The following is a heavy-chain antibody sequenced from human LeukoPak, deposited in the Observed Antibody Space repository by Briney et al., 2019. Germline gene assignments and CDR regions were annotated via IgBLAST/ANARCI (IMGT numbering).Heavy chain of an antibody. V-gene: IGHV4-30-4*01. Sequence: SQTLSLTCTVSGVSLSSGDCYWSWIRHPPGKGLEWIGYTYYSGSTYYNPSLKSRVTISVDTSKNQFALKLSSVTAANTAVYDCARPYYYDSRIDPWGQGTRVTVSS. CDR2: TYYSGST. CDR1: GVSLSSGDCY. J-gene: IGHJ5*02. CDR3: ARPYYYDSRIDP. D-gene: IGHD3-22*01.